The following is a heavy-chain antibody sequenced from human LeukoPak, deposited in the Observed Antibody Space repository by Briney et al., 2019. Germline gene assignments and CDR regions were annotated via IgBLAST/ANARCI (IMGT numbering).Heavy chain of an antibody. CDR2: IIPILGIA. CDR3: ARDLGRGYSGYDSGLGYGMDV. D-gene: IGHD5-12*01. CDR1: GGTFSSYA. J-gene: IGHJ6*02. V-gene: IGHV1-69*04. Sequence: SVKVSCKASGGTFSSYAISWVRQAPGQGLEWMGRIIPILGIANYAQKFQGRVTTTADKSTSTAYMELSSLRSEDTAVYYCARDLGRGYSGYDSGLGYGMDVWGQGTTVTVSS.